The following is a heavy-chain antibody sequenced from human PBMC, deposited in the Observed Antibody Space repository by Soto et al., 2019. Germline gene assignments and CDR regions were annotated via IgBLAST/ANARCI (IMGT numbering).Heavy chain of an antibody. CDR3: ARVWFGDPYFDY. J-gene: IGHJ4*02. CDR2: IYYSGST. CDR1: GYSISSSNW. Sequence: PSETLSLTCAVSGYSISSSNWLGWIRQPPGKGLEWIGYIYYSGSTYYNPSLKSRVTMSVDTSKNQFSLKLSSVTAVDTAVYYCARVWFGDPYFDYWGQGTLVTVSS. V-gene: IGHV4-28*03. D-gene: IGHD3-10*01.